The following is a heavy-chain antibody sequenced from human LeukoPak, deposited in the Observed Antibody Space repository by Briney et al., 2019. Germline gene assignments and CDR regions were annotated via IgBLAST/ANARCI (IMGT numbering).Heavy chain of an antibody. CDR3: ARVPTTIFGVVIRTNWFDP. Sequence: ASVKVSCKASGYTYTSYGISWVRQAPGQGLEWMGWISAYNGNTNYAQKLQGRVTMTTDTSTSTAYMELRSMRSDDTAVYYLARVPTTIFGVVIRTNWFDPWGQGTLVTVSS. J-gene: IGHJ5*02. D-gene: IGHD3-3*01. CDR2: ISAYNGNT. CDR1: GYTYTSYG. V-gene: IGHV1-18*01.